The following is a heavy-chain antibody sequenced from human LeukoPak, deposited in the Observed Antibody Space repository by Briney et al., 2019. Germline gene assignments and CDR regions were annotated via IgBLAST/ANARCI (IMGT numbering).Heavy chain of an antibody. J-gene: IGHJ4*02. D-gene: IGHD2-21*01. CDR3: AALFPNAYRPHFDY. CDR2: IVVGSGNT. Sequence: GASVKVSCKASGFTFTSSAMQWVRQARGQRLEWIGWIVVGSGNTNYAQKFQERVTITRDMSTSTAYMELSSLRSEDTAVYYCAALFPNAYRPHFDYWGQGTLVTVSS. CDR1: GFTFTSSA. V-gene: IGHV1-58*02.